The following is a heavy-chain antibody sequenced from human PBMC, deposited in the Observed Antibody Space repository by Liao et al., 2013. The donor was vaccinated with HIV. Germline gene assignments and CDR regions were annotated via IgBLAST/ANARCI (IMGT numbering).Heavy chain of an antibody. CDR1: DGSISGHY. Sequence: QVQLHESGPGLLKPSQTLSLTCTVSDGSISGHYWSWIRQPPGKDWSGLGISITLGAPTTTPPQESSHHIDRQVQDQFSXWLNSVTAADTAIYFCARDPDLALWGREPWSASPQ. CDR2: SITLGAP. V-gene: IGHV4-59*11. CDR3: ARDPDLAL. J-gene: IGHJ4*02. D-gene: IGHD3-3*01.